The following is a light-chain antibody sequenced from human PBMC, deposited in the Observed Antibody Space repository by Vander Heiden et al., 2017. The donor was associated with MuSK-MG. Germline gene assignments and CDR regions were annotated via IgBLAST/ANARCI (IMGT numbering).Light chain of an antibody. CDR3: QHRKNWPPGGS. J-gene: IGKJ2*01. V-gene: IGKV3-11*01. CDR2: EAS. CDR1: QSVSNY. Sequence: ETVLTQSPATLSLSPGESATLSCRASQSVSNYLAWYQQRPGQAPRLLIHEASIRAAGIPDRFSGSGSGTDFTLTISSLEPEDFAVYYCQHRKNWPPGGSFAQGTKLEIK.